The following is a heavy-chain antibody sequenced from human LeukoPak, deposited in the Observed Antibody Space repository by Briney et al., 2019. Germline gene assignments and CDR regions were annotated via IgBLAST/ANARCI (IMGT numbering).Heavy chain of an antibody. V-gene: IGHV5-51*01. CDR2: IYPGDSDT. J-gene: IGHJ4*02. Sequence: GESLKISCKGSGYSFTSYWIVWVRQMPGKGLEWMGIIYPGDSDTRYSPSFQGQVTIPADKSISTAYLQWSSLKASDAAMYYCARRSITMVRGGPYYFDYWGQGTLVTVSS. CDR3: ARRSITMVRGGPYYFDY. D-gene: IGHD3-10*01. CDR1: GYSFTSYW.